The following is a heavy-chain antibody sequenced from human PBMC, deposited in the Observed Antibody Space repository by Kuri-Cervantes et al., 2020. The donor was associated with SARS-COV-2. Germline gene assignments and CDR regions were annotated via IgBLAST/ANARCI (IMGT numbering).Heavy chain of an antibody. CDR3: TTAPDYGDYVGPDY. V-gene: IGHV3-15*07. CDR1: GFIFSRYG. D-gene: IGHD4-17*01. J-gene: IGHJ4*02. CDR2: IKSKTDGGTT. Sequence: GGSLRLSCEASGFIFSRYGMHWVRQAPGKGLEWVGRIKSKTDGGTTDYAAPVKGRFTISRDDSKNTLYLQMNSLKTKDTAVYYCTTAPDYGDYVGPDYWGQGTLVTVSS.